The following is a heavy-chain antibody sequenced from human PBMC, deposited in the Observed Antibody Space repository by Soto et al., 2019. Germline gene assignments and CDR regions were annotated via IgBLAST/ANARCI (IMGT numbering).Heavy chain of an antibody. Sequence: EVQLLESGGGPVQPGGSLRLSCGGSGFTFNSYAMTWVRQAPGKGLEWVSAISGSGGTTYYANSVKGRFTISTDQSKDTLYLQMNSLRAEDTAIYYCAKDRHYGSGTYSDSYLDYWGQGTLVTVSS. J-gene: IGHJ4*02. CDR3: AKDRHYGSGTYSDSYLDY. D-gene: IGHD3-10*01. CDR1: GFTFNSYA. V-gene: IGHV3-23*01. CDR2: ISGSGGTT.